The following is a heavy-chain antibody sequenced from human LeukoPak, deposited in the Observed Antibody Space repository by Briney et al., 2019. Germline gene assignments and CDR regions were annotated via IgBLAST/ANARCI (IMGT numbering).Heavy chain of an antibody. Sequence: GGSLRLSCAASGFTFRSYAMSWVRQAPGKGLEWVSGIYGSGTSTYYADSVKGRSTISRDNSKNALYLQMNSLRAEDTAVYYCVKGHSSGWVSEYWGQGTLVTVSS. D-gene: IGHD6-19*01. CDR2: IYGSGTST. J-gene: IGHJ4*02. CDR1: GFTFRSYA. V-gene: IGHV3-23*05. CDR3: VKGHSSGWVSEY.